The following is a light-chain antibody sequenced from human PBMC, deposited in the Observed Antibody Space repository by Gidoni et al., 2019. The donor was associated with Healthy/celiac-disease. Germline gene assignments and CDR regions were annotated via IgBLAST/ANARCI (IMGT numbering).Light chain of an antibody. J-gene: IGKJ3*01. CDR2: DAS. CDR3: QQYDNHIFT. V-gene: IGKV1-33*01. Sequence: IHMTPSPSSLSASVGDRVTITCQASQDISKYLNWYQQKPGKAPKFLIYDASNLETGVPSTFRGSGSGTDFTFTISSLQPEDIATYYWQQYDNHIFTFGPGTKVDIK. CDR1: QDISKY.